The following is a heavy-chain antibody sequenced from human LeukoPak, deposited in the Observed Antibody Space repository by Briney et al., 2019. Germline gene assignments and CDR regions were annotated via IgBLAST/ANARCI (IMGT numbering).Heavy chain of an antibody. D-gene: IGHD4-17*01. Sequence: SETLSLTCAVYGGSFSGYYWSWIRQPPGKGLEWIGEINHSGSTNYNPSLKSRVTISVDTSKNQFSLKLSSVTAADTAVYYCARFGVGDYGDYDYWGQGTLVTVSS. CDR1: GGSFSGYY. J-gene: IGHJ4*02. CDR2: INHSGST. V-gene: IGHV4-34*01. CDR3: ARFGVGDYGDYDY.